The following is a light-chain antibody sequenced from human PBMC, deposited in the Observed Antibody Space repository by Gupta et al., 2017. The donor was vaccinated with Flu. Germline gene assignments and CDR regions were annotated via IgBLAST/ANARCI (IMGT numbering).Light chain of an antibody. CDR1: RCEVGADNV. V-gene: IGLV2-14*03. CDR2: DVS. Sequence: SFTSSFTVTRCEVGADNVVSWHQQHPGKCPKLIIYDVSNRPAEVANRFSGSKSGNTASLTISGLQAEDEADYYCASHTNTTRYIFGTGTMVTGL. CDR3: ASHTNTTRYI. J-gene: IGLJ1*01.